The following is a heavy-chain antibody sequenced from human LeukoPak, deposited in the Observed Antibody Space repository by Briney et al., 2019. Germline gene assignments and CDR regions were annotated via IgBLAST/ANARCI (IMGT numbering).Heavy chain of an antibody. Sequence: PGGSLRLSCVASGFTFSDARMSWVRQAPGKGLEWVARIRSRTEGGTADYAAPVKGRFTISRDDSENTLSLQMNSLKSEDTAVYYCTTDYCSDGSCPGAFDMWGQGTMVTVSS. D-gene: IGHD2-15*01. V-gene: IGHV3-15*01. CDR2: IRSRTEGGTA. CDR1: GFTFSDAR. J-gene: IGHJ3*02. CDR3: TTDYCSDGSCPGAFDM.